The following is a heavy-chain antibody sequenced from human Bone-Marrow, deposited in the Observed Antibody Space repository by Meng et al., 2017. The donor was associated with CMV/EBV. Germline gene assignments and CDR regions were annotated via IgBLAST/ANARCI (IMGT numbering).Heavy chain of an antibody. Sequence: ASVKVSCKASGYTFTSYGISWVRQAPGQGLEWMGWINPNSGGTNYAQKFQGRVTMTRDTSISTAYMELSRLRSDDTAVYYCARDRYQLLSWVDYYYYYGMDVWGQGNTVTVSS. CDR2: INPNSGGT. V-gene: IGHV1-2*02. CDR1: GYTFTSYG. CDR3: ARDRYQLLSWVDYYYYYGMDV. J-gene: IGHJ6*02. D-gene: IGHD2-2*01.